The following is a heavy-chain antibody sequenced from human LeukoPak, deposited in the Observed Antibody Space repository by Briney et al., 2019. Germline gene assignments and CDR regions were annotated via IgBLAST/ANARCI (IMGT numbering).Heavy chain of an antibody. V-gene: IGHV3-30*02. CDR2: IRYDGSNK. J-gene: IGHJ4*02. D-gene: IGHD5-12*01. CDR3: AKEGGGYDSPFDY. CDR1: GFTFSSYG. Sequence: GGSLRLSRAASGFTFSSYGMHWVRQAPGKGLEWVAFIRYDGSNKYYADSVKARFTISRDNSKNTLYLQMNSLRAEDTAVYDCAKEGGGYDSPFDYWGQGTLVTVPS.